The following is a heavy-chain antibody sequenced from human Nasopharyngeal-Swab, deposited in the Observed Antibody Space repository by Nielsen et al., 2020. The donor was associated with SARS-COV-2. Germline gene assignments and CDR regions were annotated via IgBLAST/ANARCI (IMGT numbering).Heavy chain of an antibody. CDR2: ISYDGNNK. CDR3: ARDPFRDCSSTSCYTGYFQH. CDR1: GFTFSSFG. D-gene: IGHD2-2*02. Sequence: GESLKISCAASGFTFSSFGMHWVRQAPGKGLEWVAVISYDGNNKYYADSVKGRFTISRDNSKNTLYLQMDSLRAEDTAVYYCARDPFRDCSSTSCYTGYFQHWGQGTLVTVSS. V-gene: IGHV3-30*03. J-gene: IGHJ1*01.